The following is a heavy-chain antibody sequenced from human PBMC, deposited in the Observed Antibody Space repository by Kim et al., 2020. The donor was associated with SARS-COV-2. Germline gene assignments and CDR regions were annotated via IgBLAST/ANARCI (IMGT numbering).Heavy chain of an antibody. CDR3: ARPGECNSVSCYNWFDP. V-gene: IGHV3-74*01. J-gene: IGHJ5*02. Sequence: GGSLRLSCAASGFTFNNYWMHWVRQAPGKGPVWVSSISGDGSATRYAVSVKGRFTISRDNAKNTLYLQMSSLRPEDTAVYYCARPGECNSVSCYNWFDP. D-gene: IGHD1-26*01. CDR1: GFTFNNYW. CDR2: ISGDGSAT.